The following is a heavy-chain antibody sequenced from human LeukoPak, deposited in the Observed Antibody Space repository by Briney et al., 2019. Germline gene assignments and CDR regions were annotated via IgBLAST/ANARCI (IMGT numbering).Heavy chain of an antibody. J-gene: IGHJ6*03. CDR2: IRSKANSYAT. V-gene: IGHV3-73*01. CDR3: HRAYIAADYYYYMDV. D-gene: IGHD6-25*01. CDR1: GFTLSGSA. Sequence: PGGSLRLSCAASGFTLSGSAMHWVRQASGKGLEWVGRIRSKANSYATAYAASVKGRFTISRDDSKNTAYLQMNSLKTEDTAVYYCHRAYIAADYYYYMDVWGKGTTVTVSS.